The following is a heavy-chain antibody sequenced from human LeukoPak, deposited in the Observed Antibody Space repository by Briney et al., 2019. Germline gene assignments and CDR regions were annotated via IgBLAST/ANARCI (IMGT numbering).Heavy chain of an antibody. CDR2: IYYSGST. CDR3: ARVIDGYNQRGYFDY. V-gene: IGHV4-59*01. Sequence: PSETLSLTCTVSGGSISSYYWSGIRQPPGKGLEWMGNIYYSGSTNYNPSLKSRVTISVDTSKNPLSPKLSSVTAADTAVYYCARVIDGYNQRGYFDYWGQGTLVTVSS. J-gene: IGHJ4*02. CDR1: GGSISSYY. D-gene: IGHD5-24*01.